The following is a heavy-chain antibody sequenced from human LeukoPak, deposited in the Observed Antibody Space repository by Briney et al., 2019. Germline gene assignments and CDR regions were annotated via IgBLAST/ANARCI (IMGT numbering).Heavy chain of an antibody. Sequence: GGSLRLSCAASGFTFSSYSMNWVRQAPGKGLEWVSSISSSSSYIYYADSVKGRFTISRDNAKNSLYLQMNSLRAEDTAVYYCARGAGMGSSSWYRDYYMDVWGKGTTVTVSS. J-gene: IGHJ6*03. CDR2: ISSSSSYI. CDR1: GFTFSSYS. V-gene: IGHV3-21*01. CDR3: ARGAGMGSSSWYRDYYMDV. D-gene: IGHD6-13*01.